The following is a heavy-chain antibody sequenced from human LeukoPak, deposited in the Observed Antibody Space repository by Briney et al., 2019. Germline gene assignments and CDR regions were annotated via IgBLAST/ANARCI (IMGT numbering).Heavy chain of an antibody. J-gene: IGHJ3*02. CDR2: IYHSGST. CDR3: ASSNTRLRYFDWLTPHRGALDI. Sequence: SETLSLTCAVSGGSISSGGYSWSWIRQPPGKGLEWIGYIYHSGSTYYNPSLKSRVTISVDRSKNQFSLKLSSVTAADTAVYYCASSNTRLRYFDWLTPHRGALDIWGQGTMVTVSS. V-gene: IGHV4-30-2*01. D-gene: IGHD3-9*01. CDR1: GGSISSGGYS.